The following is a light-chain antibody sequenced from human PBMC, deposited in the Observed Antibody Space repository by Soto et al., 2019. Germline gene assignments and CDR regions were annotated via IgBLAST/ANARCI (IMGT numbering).Light chain of an antibody. CDR2: GAS. J-gene: IGKJ1*01. CDR1: QSVSSNY. Sequence: EIVLTQSPGTLSLSPGERATLSCRASQSVSSNYLSWYQQKPGQAPRLLSYGASNRATGIPDRFSGSGSGTDFTLTITRLEPEDFGVYYCQQYGSSPRTLGQGTKVDI. CDR3: QQYGSSPRT. V-gene: IGKV3-20*01.